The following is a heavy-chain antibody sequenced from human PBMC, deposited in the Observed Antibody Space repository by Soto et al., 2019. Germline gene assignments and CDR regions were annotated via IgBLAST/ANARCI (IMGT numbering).Heavy chain of an antibody. CDR2: IYWDDDK. Sequence: QITLKESGPTLVKPTQTLTLTCTFSGFSLSTSGVGVGWIRQPPGKALEWLALIYWDDDKRYSPSLKSRLTITKDTSKNQVVLTMTNMDPVDTATYYCAHRLARHYYDSSGPIKQGIDYWGQGTLVTVSS. J-gene: IGHJ4*02. D-gene: IGHD3-22*01. CDR1: GFSLSTSGVG. CDR3: AHRLARHYYDSSGPIKQGIDY. V-gene: IGHV2-5*02.